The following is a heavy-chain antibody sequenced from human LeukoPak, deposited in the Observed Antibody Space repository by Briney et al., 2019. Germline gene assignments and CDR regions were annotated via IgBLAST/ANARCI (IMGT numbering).Heavy chain of an antibody. V-gene: IGHV1-2*02. Sequence: ASVKVSCKASGYTFNGYYMHWVRQAPGQGLEWMGWINPNSGGTNYAQKFQGRVTMARDTSISTAYMELSRLRSDDTAVYYCARADSSGYYRLVYWGQGTLVTVSS. D-gene: IGHD3-22*01. CDR3: ARADSSGYYRLVY. J-gene: IGHJ4*02. CDR1: GYTFNGYY. CDR2: INPNSGGT.